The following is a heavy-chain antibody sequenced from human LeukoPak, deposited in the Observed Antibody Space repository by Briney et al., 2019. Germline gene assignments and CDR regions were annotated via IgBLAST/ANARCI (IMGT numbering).Heavy chain of an antibody. CDR1: GFTFSVYS. V-gene: IGHV3-21*01. CDR3: AREGRFLEWYEIDY. J-gene: IGHJ4*02. D-gene: IGHD3-3*01. CDR2: ISTDDGSYI. Sequence: GGSLRLSCAASGFTFSVYSVNWVRQAPGKGLEWVSSISTDDGSYIYYADSVKGRFTISRDNAKNSLYLQMNSLRAEDTAVYYCAREGRFLEWYEIDYWGQGTLVTVSS.